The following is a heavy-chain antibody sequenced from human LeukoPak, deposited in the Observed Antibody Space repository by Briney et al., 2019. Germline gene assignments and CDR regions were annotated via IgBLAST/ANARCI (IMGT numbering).Heavy chain of an antibody. CDR1: GFTFSSYW. D-gene: IGHD3-22*01. CDR3: ARAPSEIGGYYPEYFRH. Sequence: GGSLRLSCAASGFTFSSYWMHRVRQAPGKGLMWVSRIKSDGSTNYADSVKGRFTISRDNAKNTVSLQMNSLRAEDTGVYYCARAPSEIGGYYPEYFRHWGQGTLVTVSS. V-gene: IGHV3-74*01. J-gene: IGHJ1*01. CDR2: IKSDGST.